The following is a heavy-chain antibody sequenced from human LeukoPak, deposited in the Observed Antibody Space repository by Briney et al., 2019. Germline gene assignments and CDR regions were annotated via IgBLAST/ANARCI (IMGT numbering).Heavy chain of an antibody. D-gene: IGHD1-1*01. CDR1: GGTFSSYA. V-gene: IGHV1-69*13. CDR3: AKDIGRRAQLYYYGMDV. CDR2: IIPIFGTA. J-gene: IGHJ6*02. Sequence: GASVKVSCKASGGTFSSYAISWVRQAPGQGLEWMGGIIPIFGTANYAQKFQGRVTITADESTSTAYMELSSLRAEDTALYYCAKDIGRRAQLYYYGMDVWGQGTTVTVSS.